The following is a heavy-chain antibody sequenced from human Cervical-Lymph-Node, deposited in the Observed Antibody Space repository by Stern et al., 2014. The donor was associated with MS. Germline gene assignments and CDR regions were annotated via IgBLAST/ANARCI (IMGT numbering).Heavy chain of an antibody. Sequence: EMQLVESGGDLVKPGGSLRLSCAASGFIFSNYWMQWVRQAPGKGLLWVSHINSDGSSTTYADSVKGRFTTSRDNAKNTLYLQMDDLRAEDTAVYFCVRDNYGTDYWGQGTLVTVSS. D-gene: IGHD3-16*01. CDR1: GFIFSNYW. J-gene: IGHJ4*02. CDR2: INSDGSST. CDR3: VRDNYGTDY. V-gene: IGHV3-74*03.